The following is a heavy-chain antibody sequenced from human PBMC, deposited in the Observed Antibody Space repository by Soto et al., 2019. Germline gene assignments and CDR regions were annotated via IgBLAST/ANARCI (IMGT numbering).Heavy chain of an antibody. CDR3: ATPYGSGSYYYSFYY. D-gene: IGHD3-10*01. CDR2: IHYSGKT. J-gene: IGHJ4*02. CDR1: GGSITTSSYY. V-gene: IGHV4-39*01. Sequence: QLQLQESGPGLVKPSETLSLTCTVSGGSITTSSYYWGWIRQPPGKGLEWMWSIHYSGKTYYNPSLKSRISMSVDTSKNQFSLKLTSVTAADTAVYYCATPYGSGSYYYSFYYWGQGTLVTVSS.